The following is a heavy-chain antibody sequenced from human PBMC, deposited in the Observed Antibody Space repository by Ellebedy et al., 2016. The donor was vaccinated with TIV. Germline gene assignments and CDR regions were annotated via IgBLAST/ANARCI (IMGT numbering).Heavy chain of an antibody. J-gene: IGHJ5*02. D-gene: IGHD1-26*01. Sequence: AASVKVSCKASGYTFTDYYMHWVRQAPGQGLEWMGWINPNSGATKYAQIFQGRVTMTRDTSINTAYMGLSRLTADDTAVYYCARDTGSYPNWIDPWGQGTLVTVSS. CDR2: INPNSGAT. CDR1: GYTFTDYY. V-gene: IGHV1-2*02. CDR3: ARDTGSYPNWIDP.